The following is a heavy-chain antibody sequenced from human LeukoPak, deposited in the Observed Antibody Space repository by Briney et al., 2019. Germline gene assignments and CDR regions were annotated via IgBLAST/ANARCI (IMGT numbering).Heavy chain of an antibody. V-gene: IGHV1-24*01. CDR3: ARTPDYDILTDYYMDV. J-gene: IGHJ6*03. D-gene: IGHD3-9*01. CDR2: FDPEDGET. CDR1: GYTLTELS. Sequence: ASVKVSCKVSGYTLTELSMHWVRQAPGKGLEWMGGFDPEDGETIYAQKFQGRVTMTEDTSTDTAYMELSSLRSEDTAVYYCARTPDYDILTDYYMDVWGKGTTVTVSS.